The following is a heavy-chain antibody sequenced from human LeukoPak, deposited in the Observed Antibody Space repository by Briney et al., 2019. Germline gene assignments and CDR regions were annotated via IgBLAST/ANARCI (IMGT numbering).Heavy chain of an antibody. Sequence: ASVKVSCKVSGYTLTELSMHWVRQAPGKGLEWMGGFDPEDGETIYAQKFQGRVTMTTDTSTSTAYMELRSLRSDDTAVYYCARDTEPNLWFGELFSDCWGQGTLVTVSS. CDR2: FDPEDGET. CDR1: GYTLTELS. D-gene: IGHD3-10*01. CDR3: ARDTEPNLWFGELFSDC. V-gene: IGHV1-24*01. J-gene: IGHJ4*02.